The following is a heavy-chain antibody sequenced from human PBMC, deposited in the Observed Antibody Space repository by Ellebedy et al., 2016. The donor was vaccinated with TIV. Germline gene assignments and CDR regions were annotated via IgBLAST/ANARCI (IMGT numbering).Heavy chain of an antibody. CDR2: VSSNSAYI. V-gene: IGHV3-21*01. D-gene: IGHD6-13*01. CDR1: GFTFSTYT. J-gene: IGHJ3*02. Sequence: GGSLRLSCAASGFTFSTYTMNWVRQAPGKGLEWVSSVSSNSAYIYYADSLKGRFTISRDNARNSLYLQMNSLTAGDSAVYYSAREGGYSGISSGDAFDIWGQGTMVTVSS. CDR3: AREGGYSGISSGDAFDI.